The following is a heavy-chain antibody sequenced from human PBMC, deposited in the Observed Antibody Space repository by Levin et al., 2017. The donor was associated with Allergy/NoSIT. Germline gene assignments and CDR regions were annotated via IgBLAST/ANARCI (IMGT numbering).Heavy chain of an antibody. Sequence: SETLSLTCTVSGGSISSGDYYWSWIRQPPGKGLEWIGYIYYSGSTYYNPSLKSRVTISVDTSKNQFSLKLSSVTAADTAVYYCARAVASAAGFDYWGQGTLVTVSS. V-gene: IGHV4-30-4*01. CDR3: ARAVASAAGFDY. J-gene: IGHJ4*02. CDR2: IYYSGST. D-gene: IGHD6-19*01. CDR1: GGSISSGDYY.